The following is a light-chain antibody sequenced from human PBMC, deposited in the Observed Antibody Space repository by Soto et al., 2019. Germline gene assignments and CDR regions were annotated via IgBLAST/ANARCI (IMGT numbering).Light chain of an antibody. J-gene: IGLJ2*01. CDR3: AAWDDTLTGVV. Sequence: QSVLTQPPSASGTPGQRVTISCSGSSSNIGSNTVNWYQQLPGTAPKLLIYSNNQRPSGVPDRFSGSKSGTSASLAISGLQSEDEAVYYCAAWDDTLTGVVSGGGTKLTVL. CDR1: SSNIGSNT. CDR2: SNN. V-gene: IGLV1-44*01.